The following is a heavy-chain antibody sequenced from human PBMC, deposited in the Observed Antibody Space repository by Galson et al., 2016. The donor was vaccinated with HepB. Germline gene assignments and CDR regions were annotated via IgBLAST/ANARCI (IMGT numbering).Heavy chain of an antibody. D-gene: IGHD3-22*01. CDR2: IKPSGGHT. J-gene: IGHJ4*02. Sequence: SAKVSCKASGYIFTTYHMHWVRQAPGQGLEWMGIIKPSGGHTSYAQKFQGRVTMTRDTSTSTVYMELSSLRSEDTAVYYCARGSDYYDCDDYRRDFDYWGQGTLVTVSS. V-gene: IGHV1-46*03. CDR3: ARGSDYYDCDDYRRDFDY. CDR1: GYIFTTYH.